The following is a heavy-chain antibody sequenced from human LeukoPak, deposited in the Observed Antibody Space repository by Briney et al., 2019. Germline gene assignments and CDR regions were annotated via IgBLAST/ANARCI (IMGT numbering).Heavy chain of an antibody. CDR1: GYTFTNYG. Sequence: ASVKVSCKASGYTFTNYGIIWVRQAPGQGLEWMGCISPYNGNTKYAQKFQGRVAMTTDTSTNTVYMDLRSLTSDDTALYYCARSHSGSLRAPFDYWGRGTLVAVSS. CDR3: ARSHSGSLRAPFDY. V-gene: IGHV1-18*01. D-gene: IGHD6-19*01. CDR2: ISPYNGNT. J-gene: IGHJ4*02.